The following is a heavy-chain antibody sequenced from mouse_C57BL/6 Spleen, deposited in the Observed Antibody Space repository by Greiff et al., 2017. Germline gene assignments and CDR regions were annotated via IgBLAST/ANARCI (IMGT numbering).Heavy chain of an antibody. J-gene: IGHJ3*01. Sequence: EVKLMESGAELVRPGASVKLSCTASGFNIKDDYMHWVKQRPEQGLEWIGWIDPENGDTEYASKFQGKATITAATSSNTAYLQLSSLTSEDTAVYYCTVDYDEAWFAYWGQGTLVTVSA. V-gene: IGHV14-4*01. CDR3: TVDYDEAWFAY. D-gene: IGHD2-4*01. CDR2: IDPENGDT. CDR1: GFNIKDDY.